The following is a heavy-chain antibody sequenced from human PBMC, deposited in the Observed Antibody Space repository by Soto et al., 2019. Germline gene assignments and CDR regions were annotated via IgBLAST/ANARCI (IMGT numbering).Heavy chain of an antibody. Sequence: EVQLLESGGGLVQPGGSLRLSCAVSGVTFNQYAMSWVRQPPGKGPEWVSAITGSGGLTYYADSVKGRFTISRDNSKTILFLQMNRLRDEDTATYYCSKGASGGNSPYWYFDLWGRGTLVIVSS. J-gene: IGHJ2*01. CDR1: GVTFNQYA. V-gene: IGHV3-23*01. CDR3: SKGASGGNSPYWYFDL. CDR2: ITGSGGLT. D-gene: IGHD2-21*02.